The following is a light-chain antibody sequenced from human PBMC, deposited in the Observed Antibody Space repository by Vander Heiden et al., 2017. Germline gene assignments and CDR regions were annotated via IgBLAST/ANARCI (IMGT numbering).Light chain of an antibody. CDR1: SGDIGSYHY. V-gene: IGLV2-14*01. CDR2: DVN. J-gene: IGLJ1*01. Sequence: QSALTQPASVAGSPGQSIPLSCTGSSGDIGSYHYVSWYQQHPGKAPKVIIYDVNHRPSGISNRFSGSRSGNTASLTISGLQAEDEADYYCCSYTSRSTLYVFGTGTKVTVL. CDR3: CSYTSRSTLYV.